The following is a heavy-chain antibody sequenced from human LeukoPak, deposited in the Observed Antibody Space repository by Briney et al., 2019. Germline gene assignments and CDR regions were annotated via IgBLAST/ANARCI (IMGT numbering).Heavy chain of an antibody. D-gene: IGHD6-13*01. Sequence: SETLSLTCTVSGGSISSYYWSWIRQPPGKRLEWIGYIYYSGSTNYNPSLKSRVTISVDTSKNQFSLKLSSVTAADTAVYYCARVPGGIAAAGLNWFDPWGQGTLVTVSS. CDR3: ARVPGGIAAAGLNWFDP. V-gene: IGHV4-59*01. CDR1: GGSISSYY. J-gene: IGHJ5*02. CDR2: IYYSGST.